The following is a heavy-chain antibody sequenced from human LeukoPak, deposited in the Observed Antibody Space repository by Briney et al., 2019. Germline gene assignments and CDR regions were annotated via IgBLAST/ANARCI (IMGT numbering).Heavy chain of an antibody. CDR2: ISSNGGST. Sequence: PGGSLRLSCSASGFTFSSYAMHWVRQAPGKGLEFVSTISSNGGSTYYADSVKGRFTIPRDNSKNTLYLQVSSLRAEDTALYYCVKDDRYFYGSGSPSWGQGTLVTVSS. CDR1: GFTFSSYA. CDR3: VKDDRYFYGSGSPS. V-gene: IGHV3-64D*09. J-gene: IGHJ5*02. D-gene: IGHD3-10*01.